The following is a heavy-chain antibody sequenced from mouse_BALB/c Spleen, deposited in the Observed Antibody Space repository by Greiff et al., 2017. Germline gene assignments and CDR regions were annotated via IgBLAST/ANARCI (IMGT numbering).Heavy chain of an antibody. D-gene: IGHD1-1*01. J-gene: IGHJ4*01. CDR3: ARRFITTMDY. V-gene: IGHV5-17*02. CDR2: ISSGSSTI. CDR1: GFTFSSFG. Sequence: EVMLVESGGGLVQPGGSRKLSCAASGFTFSSFGMHWVRQAPEKGLEWVAYISSGSSTIYYADTLKGRFTISRDNPKNTLFLQMTSLRSEDTAMYYCARRFITTMDYWGQGTSVTVSS.